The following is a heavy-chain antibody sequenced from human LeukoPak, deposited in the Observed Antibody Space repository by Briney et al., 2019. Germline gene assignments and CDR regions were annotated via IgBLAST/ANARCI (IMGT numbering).Heavy chain of an antibody. CDR1: GGSFSGYY. D-gene: IGHD3-3*01. J-gene: IGHJ3*01. V-gene: IGHV4-34*01. CDR3: ATGFLVLATSAFDV. CDR2: INHSGST. Sequence: SETPSLTCAVYGGSFSGYYWSWIRQPPGKGLEWIGEINHSGSTNYNPSLKSRVTISVDTSKNQFSLKLTSVTAADTAIYYCATGFLVLATSAFDVWGRGTMVTVSS.